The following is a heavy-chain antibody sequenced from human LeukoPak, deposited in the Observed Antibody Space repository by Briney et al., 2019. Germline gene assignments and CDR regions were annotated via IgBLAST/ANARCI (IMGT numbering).Heavy chain of an antibody. J-gene: IGHJ4*02. CDR3: AKLEGGATTGDY. CDR2: ISYDGSNK. Sequence: GGSRRLSCAASGFTFVTNGMHGSRKAPGKGLGGVAVISYDGSNKYYADSVKGRFTISRDNSKNTLYLQMNSLRAEDTAVYYCAKLEGGATTGDYWGQGTLVTVSS. CDR1: GFTFVTNG. D-gene: IGHD1-26*01. V-gene: IGHV3-30*18.